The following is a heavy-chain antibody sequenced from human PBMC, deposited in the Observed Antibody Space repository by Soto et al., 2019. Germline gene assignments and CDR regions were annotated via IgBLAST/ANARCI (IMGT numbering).Heavy chain of an antibody. D-gene: IGHD3-10*01. J-gene: IGHJ4*02. CDR2: ISSSGYTA. Sequence: GGSLRLFCASACVTFSRFELHWVRPAPRKGLEWISYISSSGYTAYYASSVECRVTSSRDNANNSVYLQMGSLRAEDTALYYCARAAWLPYLSFYWGQGALVTVSS. CDR1: CVTFSRFE. V-gene: IGHV3-48*03. CDR3: ARAAWLPYLSFY.